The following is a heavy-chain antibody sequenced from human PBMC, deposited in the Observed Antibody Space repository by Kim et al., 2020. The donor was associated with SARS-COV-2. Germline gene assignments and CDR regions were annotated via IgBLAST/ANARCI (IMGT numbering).Heavy chain of an antibody. CDR3: AKDLRPTVTVRGMFDP. J-gene: IGHJ5*02. Sequence: SVKGRFTVSRDKSTNTLYLQMNSLRAEDTAVYYCAKDLRPTVTVRGMFDPWGQGTLVTVSS. D-gene: IGHD4-17*01. V-gene: IGHV3-23*01.